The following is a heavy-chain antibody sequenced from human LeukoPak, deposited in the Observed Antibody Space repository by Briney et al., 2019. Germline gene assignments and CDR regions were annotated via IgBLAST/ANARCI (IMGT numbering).Heavy chain of an antibody. D-gene: IGHD3-22*01. CDR1: GYIFTSYY. J-gene: IGHJ4*02. CDR2: INPSGGST. Sequence: ASVKVSCKASGYIFTSYYMHWVRQAPGQGLEWMGIINPSGGSTSYAQKFQGRVTMTRDMSTSTVYMELSSLRSEDTAVYYCARVREVNYYDSSGYYPGAFDYWGQGTLVTVSS. CDR3: ARVREVNYYDSSGYYPGAFDY. V-gene: IGHV1-46*01.